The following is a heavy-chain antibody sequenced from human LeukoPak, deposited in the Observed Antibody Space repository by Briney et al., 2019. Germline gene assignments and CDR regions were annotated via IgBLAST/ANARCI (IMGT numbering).Heavy chain of an antibody. CDR2: IYYSGST. CDR3: ARHGPDGGY. D-gene: IGHD3-16*01. J-gene: IGHJ4*02. Sequence: QSSETLSLTCTVSGGSISSYYWSWIRQPPGKGLEWIGYIYYSGSTNYNPSLKSRVTLSVDTSKNQFSLKLSSVTAADTAVYYCARHGPDGGYWGQGTLVTVSS. V-gene: IGHV4-59*08. CDR1: GGSISSYY.